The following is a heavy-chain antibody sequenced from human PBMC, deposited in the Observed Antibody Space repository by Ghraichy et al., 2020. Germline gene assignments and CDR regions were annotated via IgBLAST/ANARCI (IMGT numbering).Heavy chain of an antibody. Sequence: ASVKVSCKASGYTFTGYYMHWVRQAPGQGLEWMGWINPNSGGTNYAQKFQGRVTMTRDTSISTAYMELSRLRYDDTAVYYCARGNPILKAFDIWGQGTMVTVSS. D-gene: IGHD1-14*01. CDR1: GYTFTGYY. CDR2: INPNSGGT. CDR3: ARGNPILKAFDI. V-gene: IGHV1-2*02. J-gene: IGHJ3*02.